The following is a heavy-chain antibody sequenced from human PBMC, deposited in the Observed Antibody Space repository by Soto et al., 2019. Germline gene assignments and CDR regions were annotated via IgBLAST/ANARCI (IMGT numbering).Heavy chain of an antibody. CDR1: GFIFRDYA. CDR2: ISGSGDSA. CDR3: GKARRGSSCPVCDF. V-gene: IGHV3-23*01. Sequence: VQLLESGGGLVQPGGSLRLSCAASGFIFRDYAMNWVRQAPGKGLEWVSDISGSGDSARYADSVKGRFTISRDNSRDTLYPHMNRLRVDATAVVYCGKARRGSSCPVCDFWGQGDLVTVSS. J-gene: IGHJ4*02. D-gene: IGHD6-13*01.